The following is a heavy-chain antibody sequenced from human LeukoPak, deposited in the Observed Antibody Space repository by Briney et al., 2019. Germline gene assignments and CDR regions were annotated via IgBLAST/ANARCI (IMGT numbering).Heavy chain of an antibody. CDR1: GFTLDDYA. J-gene: IGHJ4*02. V-gene: IGHV3-43*02. Sequence: GGSLRLSCAASGFTLDDYAMHWVRQAPGKGLEWVSLISGDGGSTYYADSVKGRFTISRDNSKNSLYLQMNSLRTEDTALYYCTSISSSSFDYWGQGTLVTVSS. CDR3: TSISSSSFDY. CDR2: ISGDGGST. D-gene: IGHD6-6*01.